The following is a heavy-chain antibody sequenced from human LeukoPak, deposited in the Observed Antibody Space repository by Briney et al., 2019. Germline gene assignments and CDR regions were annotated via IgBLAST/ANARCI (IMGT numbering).Heavy chain of an antibody. D-gene: IGHD5-18*01. Sequence: SETLSLTCTVSGGSIRSSYYYWGWIRQPPGKGLEWIGSIYDSGSTYYNPSLKSRVTISVDTSKNQFSLKLNSVTAADTAVYYCARGRYSYGYVGVYFDYWGQGTLVTVSS. V-gene: IGHV4-39*01. CDR2: IYDSGST. CDR1: GGSIRSSYYY. J-gene: IGHJ4*02. CDR3: ARGRYSYGYVGVYFDY.